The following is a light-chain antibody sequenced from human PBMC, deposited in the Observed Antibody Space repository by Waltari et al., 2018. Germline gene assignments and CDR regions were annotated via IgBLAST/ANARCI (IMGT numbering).Light chain of an antibody. CDR1: QSVGSNY. V-gene: IGKV3-20*01. CDR2: GAS. Sequence: EIVMTQSPGTLTLSPGERATLSCRASQSVGSNYLAWYQRKPGQAPRLLVYGASSRGTGIPGRLSGSGSGTDFTLTISRLEPEDFAVYYCHQDATSPLTFGQGTKVEI. J-gene: IGKJ1*01. CDR3: HQDATSPLT.